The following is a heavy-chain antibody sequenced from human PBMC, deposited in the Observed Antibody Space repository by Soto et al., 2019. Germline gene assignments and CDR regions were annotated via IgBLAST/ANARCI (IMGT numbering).Heavy chain of an antibody. V-gene: IGHV3-11*06. J-gene: IGHJ4*02. CDR3: ARVYTQDYDYVWGSYREKSDRGTH. CDR1: GFTFSDYY. CDR2: ISSSSSYT. Sequence: GGSLRLSCAASGFTFSDYYMSWIRQAPGKGLEWVSYISSSSSYTNYADSVKGRFTISRDNAKNSLYLQMNSLRAEDTAVYYCARVYTQDYDYVWGSYREKSDRGTHWSQGTLVTVSS. D-gene: IGHD3-16*02.